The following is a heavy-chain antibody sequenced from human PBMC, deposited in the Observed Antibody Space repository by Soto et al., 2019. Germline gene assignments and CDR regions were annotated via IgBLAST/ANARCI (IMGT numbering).Heavy chain of an antibody. D-gene: IGHD5-12*01. V-gene: IGHV4-39*01. CDR2: IYYSGTS. Sequence: SEPLSLTCTVSGGSISTSAYYWGWIRQPPGKGLEWIGTIYYSGTSYHNPSLKSRVTISVDTAKNQFSLTLTSVTAADTAIYYCASRVEGLYSGNDRYYFDYWGQGTLVTVSS. CDR3: ASRVEGLYSGNDRYYFDY. CDR1: GGSISTSAYY. J-gene: IGHJ4*02.